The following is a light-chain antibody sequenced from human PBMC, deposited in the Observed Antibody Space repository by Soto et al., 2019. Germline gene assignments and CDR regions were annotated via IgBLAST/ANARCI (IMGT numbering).Light chain of an antibody. Sequence: DIQMSQSPSTLSASVGDRVTITCRASQSISSWLAWYQQKPGKAPKLLIYDASSLQSGVPSRFSGSGSGTEFTLPISSLQPDVFAPYYCQQYDSYAPYTFGQGTKLEIK. CDR3: QQYDSYAPYT. V-gene: IGKV1-5*01. CDR2: DAS. J-gene: IGKJ2*01. CDR1: QSISSW.